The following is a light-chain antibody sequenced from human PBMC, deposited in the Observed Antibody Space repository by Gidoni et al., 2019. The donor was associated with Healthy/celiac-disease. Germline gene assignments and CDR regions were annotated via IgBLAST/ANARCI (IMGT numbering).Light chain of an antibody. Sequence: DIQMTQSPSTLSASVGDRVTITCRASQSISSWLAWYQQKPGKAPKLLIYKASSLESGVPSRFSGSGSGTEFTLTISSLQPDDFATYYCQQYNSYSWPFGQXTKVEIK. J-gene: IGKJ1*01. CDR2: KAS. V-gene: IGKV1-5*03. CDR1: QSISSW. CDR3: QQYNSYSWP.